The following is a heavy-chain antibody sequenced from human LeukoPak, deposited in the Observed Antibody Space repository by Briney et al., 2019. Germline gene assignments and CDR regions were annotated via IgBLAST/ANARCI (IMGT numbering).Heavy chain of an antibody. Sequence: GESLKISCKGSGYRFTSYWIGWVRQMPGKGLEWMGIIYPGDSDTRYGPSFQGQVTISADRSTSTAYLQWSSLKASDTAIYYCARSALSSGSLYYFEYWGQGTLVTVSS. CDR1: GYRFTSYW. D-gene: IGHD1-26*01. CDR2: IYPGDSDT. J-gene: IGHJ4*02. CDR3: ARSALSSGSLYYFEY. V-gene: IGHV5-51*01.